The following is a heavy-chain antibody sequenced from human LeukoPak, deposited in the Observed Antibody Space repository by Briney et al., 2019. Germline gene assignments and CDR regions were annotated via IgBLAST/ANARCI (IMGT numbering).Heavy chain of an antibody. D-gene: IGHD5-24*01. J-gene: IGHJ4*02. V-gene: IGHV4-39*07. CDR3: ARSGDGYNSPPSDY. CDR1: GGSISSSSYY. CDR2: IYYSGST. Sequence: SETLSLTCTVSGGSISSSSYYWGWIRQPPGKGLEWIGSIYYSGSTYYNPSLKSRVTISVDTSKNQFSLKLSSVTAADTAVYYCARSGDGYNSPPSDYWGQGTLVTVSS.